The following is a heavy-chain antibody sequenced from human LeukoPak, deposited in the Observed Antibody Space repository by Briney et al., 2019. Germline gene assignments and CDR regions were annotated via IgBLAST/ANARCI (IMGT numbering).Heavy chain of an antibody. CDR1: GFNFSAYT. J-gene: IGHJ6*02. CDR2: INTRSSTI. CDR3: AREKPTSDYYYYGMDV. V-gene: IGHV3-48*01. Sequence: GGSLRLSCAASGFNFSAYTMNWVRQAPGKGLEWVSYINTRSSTIYYADSVKGRFTISRDNAKNSLYLQMNSLRVEDMAVYYCAREKPTSDYYYYGMDVWGHGTTITVSS. D-gene: IGHD2-2*01.